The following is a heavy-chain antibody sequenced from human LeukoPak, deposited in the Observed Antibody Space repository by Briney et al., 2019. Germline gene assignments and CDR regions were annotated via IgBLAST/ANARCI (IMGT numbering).Heavy chain of an antibody. CDR3: ARLKAEITFGGVIVTSWFDP. CDR1: GYSISSGYY. D-gene: IGHD3-16*02. V-gene: IGHV4-38-2*02. CDR2: IYTSGST. Sequence: SSETLSLTCTVSGYSISSGYYWGWIRQPPGKGLEWIGRIYTSGSTNYNPSLKSRVTMSVDTSKNQFSLKLSSVTAADTAVYYCARLKAEITFGGVIVTSWFDPWGQGTLVTVSS. J-gene: IGHJ5*02.